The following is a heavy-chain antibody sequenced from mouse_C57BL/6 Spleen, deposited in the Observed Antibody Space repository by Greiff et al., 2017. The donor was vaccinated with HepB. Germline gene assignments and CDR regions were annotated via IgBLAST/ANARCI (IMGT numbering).Heavy chain of an antibody. Sequence: QVQLQQSGAELVRPGASVTLSCKASGYTFTDYEMHWVKQTPVHGLEWIGAIDPETGGTAYNQKFKGKAILTADKSSSTAYMELRSLTSEDSAFYYCTRGAWFAYWGQGTLVTVSA. CDR3: TRGAWFAY. J-gene: IGHJ3*01. V-gene: IGHV1-15*01. CDR2: IDPETGGT. CDR1: GYTFTDYE.